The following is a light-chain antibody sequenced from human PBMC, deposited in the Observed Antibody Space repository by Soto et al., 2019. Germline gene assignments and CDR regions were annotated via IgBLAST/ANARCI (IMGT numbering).Light chain of an antibody. CDR3: QQRSNWPPT. J-gene: IGKJ1*01. V-gene: IGKV3-11*01. CDR2: DAS. CDR1: QSVNSH. Sequence: EIVLTQSPATLSLSPGERATLSWRASQSVNSHLAWYHQKPGQAPRLLIYDASNRATGIPARFSGSGSGTDFTLTISSLEPEDFAVYYCQQRSNWPPTFGQGTKVEIK.